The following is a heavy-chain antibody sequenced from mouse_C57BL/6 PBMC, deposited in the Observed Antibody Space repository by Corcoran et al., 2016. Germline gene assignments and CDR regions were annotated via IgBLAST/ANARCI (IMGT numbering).Heavy chain of an antibody. CDR3: ARKGDGYYGSYAMDY. CDR1: GYTFTTYG. CDR2: INTYSGVP. D-gene: IGHD2-3*01. V-gene: IGHV9-3*01. J-gene: IGHJ4*01. Sequence: QIQLVQSGPELKKPGETVKISCKASGYTFTTYGMSWVKQAPGKGLKWMGWINTYSGVPTYADDFKGRFAFSLETSASTAYLQINNLKNEDTATYFCARKGDGYYGSYAMDYWGQGTSVTVSS.